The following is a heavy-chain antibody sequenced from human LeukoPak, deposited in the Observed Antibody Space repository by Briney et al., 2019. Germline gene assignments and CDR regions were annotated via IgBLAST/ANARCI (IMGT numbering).Heavy chain of an antibody. CDR3: AKDDAWLRFGE. V-gene: IGHV3-23*01. CDR2: ISPSGDIL. Sequence: GGSLRLSCAASGFTFSSHGMNWVRQAPGKGLEWVSGISPSGDILYYADSVKGRFTISRDNSKNTLYLEVISLTAEDTAVYYCAKDDAWLRFGEWSQGTLVTVSS. J-gene: IGHJ4*02. D-gene: IGHD3-10*01. CDR1: GFTFSSHG.